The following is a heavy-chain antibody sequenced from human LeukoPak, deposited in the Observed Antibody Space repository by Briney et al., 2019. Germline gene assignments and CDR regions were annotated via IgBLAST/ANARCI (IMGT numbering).Heavy chain of an antibody. Sequence: PGGSLRLSCAASGFTVSSNHVSWVRQAPGKGLEWVSVIYSGGSTDYADSVKGRFTISRDNLKNTLYLQMNTLRAEDTAVYYCARGPAGYSWGQGTLVTVSS. CDR3: ARGPAGYS. CDR2: IYSGGST. CDR1: GFTVSSNH. D-gene: IGHD1-1*01. J-gene: IGHJ4*02. V-gene: IGHV3-53*01.